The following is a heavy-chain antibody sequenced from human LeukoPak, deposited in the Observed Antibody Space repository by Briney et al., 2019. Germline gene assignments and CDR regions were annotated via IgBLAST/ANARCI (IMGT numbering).Heavy chain of an antibody. Sequence: SETLSLTCNVSGGPISSYLWAWIRQPPGKGLECIGYVFYSGTTNYNPSLRSRVTISLGTSKEQFSLKLNSVTAADTAVYYCARGGVLSQSSFDVWGQGTVVTVSS. CDR2: VFYSGTT. CDR1: GGPISSYL. D-gene: IGHD3-10*01. CDR3: ARGGVLSQSSFDV. V-gene: IGHV4-59*01. J-gene: IGHJ3*01.